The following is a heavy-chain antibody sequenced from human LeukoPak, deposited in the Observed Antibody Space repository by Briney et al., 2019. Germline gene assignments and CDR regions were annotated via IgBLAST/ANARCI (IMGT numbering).Heavy chain of an antibody. Sequence: SETLSLTCAVYGGSFSGYYWSWIRQPPGKGLEWIGEINHSGSTNYNPSLKSRVTISVDTSKNQFPLKLSSVTAADTAVYYCARGRSGWYNKIDYWGQGTLVTVSS. CDR3: ARGRSGWYNKIDY. D-gene: IGHD6-19*01. CDR2: INHSGST. J-gene: IGHJ4*02. V-gene: IGHV4-34*01. CDR1: GGSFSGYY.